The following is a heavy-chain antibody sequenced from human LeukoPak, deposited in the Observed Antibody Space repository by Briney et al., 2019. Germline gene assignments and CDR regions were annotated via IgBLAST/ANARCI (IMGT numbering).Heavy chain of an antibody. CDR1: EFTFSSYG. Sequence: GRSLRLSCAASEFTFSSYGMNWVRQAPGKGLEWVSYISSSSSTIYYADSVKGRFTISRDNAENSLYLQMNSLRAEDTAVYYCARLLTLYYYYYMDVWGKGTTVTVSS. CDR2: ISSSSSTI. V-gene: IGHV3-48*01. CDR3: ARLLTLYYYYYMDV. J-gene: IGHJ6*03. D-gene: IGHD3-9*01.